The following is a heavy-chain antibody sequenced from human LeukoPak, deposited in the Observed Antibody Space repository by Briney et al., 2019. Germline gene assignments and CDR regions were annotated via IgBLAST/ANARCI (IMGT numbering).Heavy chain of an antibody. J-gene: IGHJ5*02. CDR1: GGSISSGGYY. CDR2: IYYSGST. CDR3: ARGSMIANNWFDP. D-gene: IGHD3-22*01. V-gene: IGHV4-31*03. Sequence: SETLSLTCTVSGGSISSGGYYWSWIRQHPGKGLEWIGYIYYSGSTYYNPSLKSRVTISVDTSKNQFSLKLSSVTVADTAVYYCARGSMIANNWFDPWGQGTLVTVSS.